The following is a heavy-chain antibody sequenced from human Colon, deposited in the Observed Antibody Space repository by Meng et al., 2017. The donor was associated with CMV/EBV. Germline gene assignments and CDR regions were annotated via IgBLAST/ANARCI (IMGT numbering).Heavy chain of an antibody. J-gene: IGHJ3*02. CDR1: GFNLRSYS. D-gene: IGHD6-6*01. CDR2: IGSSSTM. V-gene: IGHV3-48*04. Sequence: GESLMISCAASGFNLRSYSMNWVRQAPGKGLQRVSYIGSSSTMYYADSVKGRFTISRDNAKNSLYLQMNSLRADDTAVYYCAREYSSSSGRRAFDIWGQGTMVTVSS. CDR3: AREYSSSSGRRAFDI.